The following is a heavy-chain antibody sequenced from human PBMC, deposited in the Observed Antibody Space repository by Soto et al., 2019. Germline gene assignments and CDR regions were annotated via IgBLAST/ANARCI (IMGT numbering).Heavy chain of an antibody. CDR1: GFTVSSNY. CDR3: ARVNPPYP. V-gene: IGHV3-53*01. CDR2: IYGGGAT. J-gene: IGHJ5*02. Sequence: GGSLRLSCAASGFTVSSNYMSWVRQAPGKGLEWISFIYGGGATLYADSVKGRFTISRDNSKNTVSPQMNTLRVDDTAMYYCARVNPPYPWGQGTLVTVSS.